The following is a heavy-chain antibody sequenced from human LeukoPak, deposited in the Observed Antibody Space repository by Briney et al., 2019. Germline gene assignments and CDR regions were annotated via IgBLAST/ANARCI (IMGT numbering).Heavy chain of an antibody. CDR2: ISSSGSTI. Sequence: GGSLRLSCAASGFTFSDYYMSWIRQAPGKGLEWVSYISSSGSTIYYADSVKGRFTISRDNAKNSLYLQMNSLRAEDTAVYYCARAGYDFWSGYPPGKVDYWGQGTLVTVSS. V-gene: IGHV3-11*04. D-gene: IGHD3-3*01. CDR3: ARAGYDFWSGYPPGKVDY. J-gene: IGHJ4*02. CDR1: GFTFSDYY.